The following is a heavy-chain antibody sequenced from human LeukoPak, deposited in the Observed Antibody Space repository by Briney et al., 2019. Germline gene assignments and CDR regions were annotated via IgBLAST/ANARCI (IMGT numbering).Heavy chain of an antibody. V-gene: IGHV1-24*01. CDR3: AATVQSLPYGSGSYYDFDY. CDR1: GYTLTELS. J-gene: IGHJ4*02. CDR2: FDPEDGET. Sequence: TSVKVSCKVSGYTLTELSMHWVRQAPGKGLEWMGGFDPEDGETIYAQKFQGRVTMTEDTSTDTAYMELSSLRSEDTAVYYCAATVQSLPYGSGSYYDFDYWGQGTLVTVSS. D-gene: IGHD3-10*01.